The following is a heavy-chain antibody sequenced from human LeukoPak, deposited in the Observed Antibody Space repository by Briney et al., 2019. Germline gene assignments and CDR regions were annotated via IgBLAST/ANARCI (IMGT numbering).Heavy chain of an antibody. CDR3: ARGPPFIYQLLYFDY. D-gene: IGHD2-2*01. Sequence: GGSLRLSCAASGFTFSSYSMNWVRQAPGKGLEWVSSISSSSSYIYYADSVKGRFTISRDNAKNSLYLQMNSLRAEDTAVYYCARGPPFIYQLLYFDYWGQGTLVTVSS. J-gene: IGHJ4*02. V-gene: IGHV3-21*01. CDR1: GFTFSSYS. CDR2: ISSSSSYI.